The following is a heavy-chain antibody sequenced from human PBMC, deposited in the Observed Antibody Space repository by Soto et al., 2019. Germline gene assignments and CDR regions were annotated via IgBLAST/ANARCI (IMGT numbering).Heavy chain of an antibody. D-gene: IGHD2-21*01. CDR3: ARGGISHWAYFYYMDV. Sequence: PSETLSLTCVASGGSLSDYFWSWIRQPPGVALEWIGEINHLGSINYNPSLKSRVTMSVDTSKNQFSLTLNSVTAADTATYYCARGGISHWAYFYYMDVWDRGTTVTVSS. CDR1: GGSLSDYF. J-gene: IGHJ6*03. CDR2: INHLGSI. V-gene: IGHV4-34*01.